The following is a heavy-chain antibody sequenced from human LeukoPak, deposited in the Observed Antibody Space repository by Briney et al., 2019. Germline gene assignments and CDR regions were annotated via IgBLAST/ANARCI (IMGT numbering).Heavy chain of an antibody. CDR2: IYISGST. Sequence: PSETLSLTCTVSGGSISSYYWSWIRQPAGKGLEWIGRIYISGSTNYNPSLKSRVTISVDTSKNQFSLKLSSVTAADTAVYYCARHLKSSRVVPAAMPGVPFDPWGQGTLVTVSS. J-gene: IGHJ5*02. V-gene: IGHV4-4*07. CDR3: ARHLKSSRVVPAAMPGVPFDP. D-gene: IGHD2-2*01. CDR1: GGSISSYY.